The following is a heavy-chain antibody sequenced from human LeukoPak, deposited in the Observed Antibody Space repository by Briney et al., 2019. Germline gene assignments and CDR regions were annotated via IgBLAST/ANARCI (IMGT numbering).Heavy chain of an antibody. CDR3: ARSPLYCGGDCYAEPKVDY. J-gene: IGHJ4*02. CDR2: ISSSSSTI. V-gene: IGHV3-48*01. D-gene: IGHD2-21*02. CDR1: GFTFSSYS. Sequence: GGSLRLSCAASGFTFSSYSMNWVRQAPGKGLEWVSYISSSSSTIYYADSVKGRFTISRDNAKNSLYLQMNSLRAEDTAVYYCARSPLYCGGDCYAEPKVDYWGQGTLVTVSS.